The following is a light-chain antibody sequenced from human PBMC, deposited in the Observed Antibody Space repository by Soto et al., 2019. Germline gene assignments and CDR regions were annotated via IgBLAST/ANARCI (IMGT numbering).Light chain of an antibody. CDR1: QTISSW. J-gene: IGKJ1*01. CDR2: KAS. CDR3: QCYSRYPWT. Sequence: DIQMTQSPSTLYGSVGDKVTITCRASQTISSWLAWYQQKPGKAPKLLIYKASTLQSGVPSRFSGSGSGTEFSLTFRSLQSDDFGTCCCQCYSRYPWTFGQGTKVDIK. V-gene: IGKV1-5*03.